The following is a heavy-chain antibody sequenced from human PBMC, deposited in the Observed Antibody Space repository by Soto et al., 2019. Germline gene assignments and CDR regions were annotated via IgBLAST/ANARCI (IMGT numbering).Heavy chain of an antibody. CDR2: IIPIFGTA. CDR1: GGTFSSYA. Sequence: SVKVSCKASGGTFSSYAISWVRQAPGQGLEWMGGIIPIFGTANYAQKFQGRVTITADESTSTAYMELSSLRSEDTAVYYCAREQTYYYGSGSYNFDYWGQGTLVTVSS. J-gene: IGHJ4*02. V-gene: IGHV1-69*13. CDR3: AREQTYYYGSGSYNFDY. D-gene: IGHD3-10*01.